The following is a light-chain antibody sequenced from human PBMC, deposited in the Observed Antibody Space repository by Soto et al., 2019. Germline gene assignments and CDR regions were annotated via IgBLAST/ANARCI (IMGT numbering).Light chain of an antibody. CDR1: QSDGNS. Sequence: EIVLTQSPATLSLSPGERASLSCRASQSDGNSLAWYQHKPGQAPRLLIYDVSNRATGIPARFSGSGSGTDFTLTISSLEPEDFAVYYCQQAVIWTLFTFGPGTKVDIK. J-gene: IGKJ3*01. V-gene: IGKV3-11*01. CDR3: QQAVIWTLFT. CDR2: DVS.